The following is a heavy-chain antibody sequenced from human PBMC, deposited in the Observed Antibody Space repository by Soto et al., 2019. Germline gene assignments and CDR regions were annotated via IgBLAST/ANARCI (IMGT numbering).Heavy chain of an antibody. V-gene: IGHV4-39*01. D-gene: IGHD2-2*03. CDR1: GGPISSSSYY. Sequence: QLQLQESGPGLVKPSETLSLTCTVSGGPISSSSYYWGWIRQPPGKGLEWIGSIYYSGSTYYNPSLKSRVTISVDTSKNQFSLKLSSVTAADTAVYYCARGGYCSSTSCSGWFDPWGQGTLVTVSS. CDR3: ARGGYCSSTSCSGWFDP. J-gene: IGHJ5*02. CDR2: IYYSGST.